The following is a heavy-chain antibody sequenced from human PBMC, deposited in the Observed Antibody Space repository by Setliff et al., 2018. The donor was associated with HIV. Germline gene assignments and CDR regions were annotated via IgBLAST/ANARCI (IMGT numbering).Heavy chain of an antibody. CDR3: ARGGRSTVTQWAWFDP. CDR2: FRHSGNT. Sequence: SETLSLTCAVSGGSFSGYFWSWIRQSPGKGLEWIGEFRHSGNTNINPSLKSRVTISGDTTKNQISLKLTSVTAADTAGYYCARGGRSTVTQWAWFDPWGQGTLVTVSS. J-gene: IGHJ5*02. CDR1: GGSFSGYF. V-gene: IGHV4-34*01. D-gene: IGHD4-17*01.